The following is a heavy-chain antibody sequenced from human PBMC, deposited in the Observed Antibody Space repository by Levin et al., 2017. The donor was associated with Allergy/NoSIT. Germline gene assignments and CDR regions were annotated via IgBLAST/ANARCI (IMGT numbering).Heavy chain of an antibody. CDR2: ITGSGVSI. CDR3: AKAPGVGATINFDF. CDR1: GFTFDNYA. J-gene: IGHJ4*02. Sequence: GGSLRLSCVASGFTFDNYALGWVRQAPGKGLEWVSTITGSGVSIHYADSVKGRFTISRDNSRNTLYLQMNSLRADDTAVHYCAKAPGVGATINFDFWGQGTLVTASS. V-gene: IGHV3-23*01. D-gene: IGHD1-26*01.